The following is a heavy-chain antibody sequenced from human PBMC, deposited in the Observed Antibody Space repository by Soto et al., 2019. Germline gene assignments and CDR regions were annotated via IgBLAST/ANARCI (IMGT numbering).Heavy chain of an antibody. CDR2: IIPIFGTA. D-gene: IGHD3-3*01. V-gene: IGHV1-69*13. J-gene: IGHJ4*02. Sequence: SVKVSCKASGGTFSSYAISWVRQAPGQGLEWMGGIIPIFGTANYAQKFQGRVTITADESTSTAYMELSSLRSEDTAVYYCARVLAYDFWRGYYLHYWGQGNRVNVCS. CDR3: ARVLAYDFWRGYYLHY. CDR1: GGTFSSYA.